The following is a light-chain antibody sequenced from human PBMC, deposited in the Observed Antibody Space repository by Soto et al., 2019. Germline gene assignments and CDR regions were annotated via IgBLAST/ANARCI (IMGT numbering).Light chain of an antibody. V-gene: IGLV2-11*01. CDR1: SSDVGGYKY. CDR3: CSYAGTYTVV. Sequence: QSALTQPRSVSGSPGQSVTISCTGTSSDVGGYKYVSWYQQNPGKAPKLMIYDVTTRPSGVPDRFSGSKSGNTASLTISGLQAEDEADYYCCSYAGTYTVVFGGGTQLTVL. CDR2: DVT. J-gene: IGLJ7*01.